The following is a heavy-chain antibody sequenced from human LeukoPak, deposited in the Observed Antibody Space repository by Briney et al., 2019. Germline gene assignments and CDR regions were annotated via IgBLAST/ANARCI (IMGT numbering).Heavy chain of an antibody. CDR3: ARHGGYSTTFDY. J-gene: IGHJ4*02. Sequence: PSETLSLTCTVSGGSISSYYWSWIRQPPGKGLEWIGYIYTSGSTNYNPSLKSRVTISVDTSKNQFSLNLSSVTAADTAVYYCARHGGYSTTFDYWGQGTLVAVSS. CDR1: GGSISSYY. D-gene: IGHD6-13*01. CDR2: IYTSGST. V-gene: IGHV4-4*09.